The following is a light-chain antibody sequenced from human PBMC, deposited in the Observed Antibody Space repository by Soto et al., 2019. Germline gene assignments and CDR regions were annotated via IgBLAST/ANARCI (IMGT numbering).Light chain of an antibody. CDR1: QTISTY. V-gene: IGKV1-39*01. J-gene: IGKJ2*01. CDR2: DAS. Sequence: DIQMTQSPSSLSASVGDRVTITCRASQTISTYLNWYQQKPGKAPRLLIYDASSLLSGVPSRFSGSGSGTDFTLTIASLQPADGSTYYCQQSDSTPYTFVQGTKVEI. CDR3: QQSDSTPYT.